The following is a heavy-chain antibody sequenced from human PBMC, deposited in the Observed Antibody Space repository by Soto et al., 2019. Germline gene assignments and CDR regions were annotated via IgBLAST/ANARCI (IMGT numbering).Heavy chain of an antibody. CDR1: GFTFSSYG. J-gene: IGHJ4*02. CDR3: ARDMDPEYYDFWSGLGY. CDR2: IWYDGSNK. V-gene: IGHV3-33*01. Sequence: VQLVESGGGVVQPGRSLRLSCAASGFTFSSYGMHWVRQAPGKGLEWVAVIWYDGSNKYYADSVKGRFTISRDNSKNTLYLQMNSLRAEDTAVYYCARDMDPEYYDFWSGLGYWGQGTLVTVSS. D-gene: IGHD3-3*01.